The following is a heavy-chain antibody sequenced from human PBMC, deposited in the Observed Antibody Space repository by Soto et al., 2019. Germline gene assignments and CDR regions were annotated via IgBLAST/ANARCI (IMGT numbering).Heavy chain of an antibody. D-gene: IGHD2-8*02. CDR3: GRGCTATYYYFDY. V-gene: IGHV3-30-3*01. CDR2: ISYDGSNK. Sequence: GGSLRLSCAASGFTFSSYAMHWVRQAPGKGLEWVAVISYDGSNKYYADSVKGRFTISRDNSKNTLDLQMNSLRAEDTAVYYCGRGCTATYYYFDYWGQGTLVTVSS. CDR1: GFTFSSYA. J-gene: IGHJ4*02.